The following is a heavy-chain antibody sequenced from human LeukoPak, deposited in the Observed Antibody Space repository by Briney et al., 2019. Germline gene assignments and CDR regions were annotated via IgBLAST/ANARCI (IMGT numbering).Heavy chain of an antibody. CDR1: GFTFSTYS. J-gene: IGHJ3*02. V-gene: IGHV3-48*01. CDR2: ISSGSSTI. CDR3: ARDGSSSHAFDI. Sequence: GGSLRLSCAASGFTFSTYSMNWVRQAPGKGLEWISYISSGSSTIYYADSEKGRFTVSRDNAKNSLYLQMNSLRAEDTAVYYCARDGSSSHAFDIWGQGTMVTVSS. D-gene: IGHD6-6*01.